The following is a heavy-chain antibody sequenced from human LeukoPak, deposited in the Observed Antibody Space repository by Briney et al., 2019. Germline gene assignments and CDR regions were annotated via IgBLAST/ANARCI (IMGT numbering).Heavy chain of an antibody. CDR2: IYHSGST. Sequence: PSETLSPTCAVYGGSFSGYYWSWIRQPPGKGLEWIGEIYHSGSTNYNPSLKSRVTISVDTSKNQFSLKLSSVTAADTAVYYCARGSRLWFGELSGRWFDPWGQGTLVTVSS. J-gene: IGHJ5*02. CDR3: ARGSRLWFGELSGRWFDP. CDR1: GGSFSGYY. V-gene: IGHV4-34*01. D-gene: IGHD3-10*01.